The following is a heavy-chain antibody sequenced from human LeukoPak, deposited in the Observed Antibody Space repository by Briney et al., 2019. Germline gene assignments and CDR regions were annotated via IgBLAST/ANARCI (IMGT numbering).Heavy chain of an antibody. CDR1: GDSISNYY. D-gene: IGHD2-21*02. Sequence: SETLSLTCTVSGDSISNYYWSWIRQPPGKGLEWIGYIYYSGRTKYNPSLKSRVTISVQTSKNQFSLRLSSVTAADTAVYYCARAYCGGDCYPTPQHYYYGMDVWGQGTTVTVSS. CDR3: ARAYCGGDCYPTPQHYYYGMDV. V-gene: IGHV4-59*01. J-gene: IGHJ6*02. CDR2: IYYSGRT.